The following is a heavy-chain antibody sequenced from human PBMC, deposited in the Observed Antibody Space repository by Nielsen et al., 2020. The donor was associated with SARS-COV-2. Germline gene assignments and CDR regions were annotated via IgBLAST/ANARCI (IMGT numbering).Heavy chain of an antibody. CDR3: ANFWD. Sequence: GESLKISCAASAFTFSNYAVHWVRQAPGKGLEWVAVISSDGREKYYAGSVRGRFSISRDTSKNTVYLQMNSVRADDTGVYYCANFWDWGQGTLVTVSS. CDR1: AFTFSNYA. D-gene: IGHD3-3*01. J-gene: IGHJ4*02. V-gene: IGHV3-30*04. CDR2: ISSDGREK.